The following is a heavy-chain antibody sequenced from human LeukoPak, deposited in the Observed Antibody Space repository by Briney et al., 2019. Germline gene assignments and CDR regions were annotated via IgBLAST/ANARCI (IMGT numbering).Heavy chain of an antibody. V-gene: IGHV4-38-2*02. Sequence: PSETLSLTCTVSGYSISSGYYWGWIRQSPGKGLEWIGSIYHSGSTYYNPSLKSRVTISVDTSKNQFSLKLSSVTAADTAVYYCGRGGGGNIVVVPAAIQALDYWGQGTLVTVSS. CDR1: GYSISSGYY. CDR3: GRGGGGNIVVVPAAIQALDY. D-gene: IGHD2-2*02. CDR2: IYHSGST. J-gene: IGHJ4*02.